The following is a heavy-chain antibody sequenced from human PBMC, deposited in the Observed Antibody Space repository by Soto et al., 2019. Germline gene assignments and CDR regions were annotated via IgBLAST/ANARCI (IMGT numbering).Heavy chain of an antibody. CDR1: GFTFSSYG. CDR2: IWYDGSNK. D-gene: IGHD3-10*01. V-gene: IGHV3-33*01. CDR3: ARAGPGSIWFGELLTPYYYYGMDV. Sequence: GGSLRLSCAASGFTFSSYGMHWVRQAPGKGLEWVAVIWYDGSNKYYADSVKGRFTISRDNSKNTLYLQMNSLRAEDTAVYYCARAGPGSIWFGELLTPYYYYGMDVWGQGTTVTVSS. J-gene: IGHJ6*02.